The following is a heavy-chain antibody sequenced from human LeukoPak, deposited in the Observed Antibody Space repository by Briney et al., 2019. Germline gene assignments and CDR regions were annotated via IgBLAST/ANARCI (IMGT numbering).Heavy chain of an antibody. CDR2: IYYSGST. V-gene: IGHV4-59*08. CDR3: ARAPRGAHYCSGGSCYSNYYYYYMDV. J-gene: IGHJ6*03. D-gene: IGHD2-15*01. CDR1: GGSISSYY. Sequence: SETLSLTCTVSGGSISSYYWSWIRQPPGKGLEWIGYIYYSGSTNYNPSLKSRVTISVDTSKNQFSLKLSSVTAADTAVYYCARAPRGAHYCSGGSCYSNYYYYYMDVWGKGTTVTVSS.